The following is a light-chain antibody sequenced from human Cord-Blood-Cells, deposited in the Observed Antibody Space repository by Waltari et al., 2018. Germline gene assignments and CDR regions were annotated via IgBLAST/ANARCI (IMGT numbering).Light chain of an antibody. V-gene: IGLV2-14*01. Sequence: QSALTQPASVSGSPGQSITISCPGTSSDVGGYNNVSWYQQHPGTAPKLMIYEVSNRPSGVSNRFSGSKSGNTASLTISGLQAEDEADYYCSSYTSSSSVVFGGGTKLTVL. CDR1: SSDVGGYNN. CDR2: EVS. J-gene: IGLJ2*01. CDR3: SSYTSSSSVV.